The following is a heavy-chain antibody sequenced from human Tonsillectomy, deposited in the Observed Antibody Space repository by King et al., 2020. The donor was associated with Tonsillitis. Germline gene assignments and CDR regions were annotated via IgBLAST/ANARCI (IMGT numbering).Heavy chain of an antibody. CDR2: ISDSGGST. CDR1: GFTFSSYA. Sequence: EVQLVESGGGLVQPGGSLRISCAASGFTFSSYAMNWVRQAPGKGLEWVSAISDSGGSTYYADSVKGRFTISRDNSKNTVYLQMKSLRAEDTAVYYCAKPSRTTVTTWFIGYWGQGTLVPVSS. D-gene: IGHD4-17*01. J-gene: IGHJ4*02. CDR3: AKPSRTTVTTWFIGY. V-gene: IGHV3-23*04.